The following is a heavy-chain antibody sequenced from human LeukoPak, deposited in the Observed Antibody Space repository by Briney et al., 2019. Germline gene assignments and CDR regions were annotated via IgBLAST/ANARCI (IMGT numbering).Heavy chain of an antibody. CDR2: IYYSGST. D-gene: IGHD6-6*01. J-gene: IGHJ6*03. Sequence: SETLSLTCTVSGGSISSSSYYWGWIRQPPGKGLEWIGSIYYSGSTYYNPSLKSRVTISVDTSKNQFSLRLSSVTAADTAVYYCARVLPAEYSSNPIVRRIYYYYYMDVWGKGTTVTVSS. CDR3: ARVLPAEYSSNPIVRRIYYYYYMDV. CDR1: GGSISSSSYY. V-gene: IGHV4-39*07.